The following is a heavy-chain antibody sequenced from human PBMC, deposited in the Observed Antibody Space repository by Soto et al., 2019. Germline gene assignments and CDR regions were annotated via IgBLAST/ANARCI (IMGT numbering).Heavy chain of an antibody. J-gene: IGHJ4*02. V-gene: IGHV3-30-3*01. D-gene: IGHD2-8*01. CDR2: ISRDGSSK. CDR3: ARSRNGAVTRSINC. Sequence: RGSLRLSCAASGFTFSRYAMHWVRQAPGEGLEWVAVISRDGSSKYYGDSVKGRFTVSRDNSNNTLYLSMTSLRPDDTAVFYCARSRNGAVTRSINCCGKVPLVT. CDR1: GFTFSRYA.